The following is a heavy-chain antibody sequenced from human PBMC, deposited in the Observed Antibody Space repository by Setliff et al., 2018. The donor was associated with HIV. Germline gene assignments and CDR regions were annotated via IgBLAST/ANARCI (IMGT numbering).Heavy chain of an antibody. J-gene: IGHJ6*01. CDR2: LHLSGDT. V-gene: IGHV4-61*02. D-gene: IGHD3-10*01. CDR1: GDSINSGTYY. Sequence: ASETLSLTCTVSGDSINSGTYYWSWIRQPAGKGLEWIGRLHLSGDTNYNPSLKSRVTMSIDTSKNQFSLKLSSVTAADTAVYYCARDNPYYYGSGSHYWYGMDVWGQGTTVTVSS. CDR3: ARDNPYYYGSGSHYWYGMDV.